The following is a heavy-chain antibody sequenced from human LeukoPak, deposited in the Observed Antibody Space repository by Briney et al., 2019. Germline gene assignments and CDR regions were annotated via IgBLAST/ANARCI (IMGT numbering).Heavy chain of an antibody. J-gene: IGHJ4*02. Sequence: QPGGSLRLSCEASGFTFSSYWMSWVRQAPGKGLEWVANIKQDGSEKKYLDSVKGRFTISRDNSKNTLYLQMNSLRAEDTAVYYCAKLTRYNWNDGVGYWGQGTLVTVSS. D-gene: IGHD1-1*01. CDR2: IKQDGSEK. CDR3: AKLTRYNWNDGVGY. V-gene: IGHV3-7*03. CDR1: GFTFSSYW.